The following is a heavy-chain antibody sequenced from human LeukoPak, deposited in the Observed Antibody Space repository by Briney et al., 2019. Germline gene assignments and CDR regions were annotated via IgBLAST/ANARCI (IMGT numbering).Heavy chain of an antibody. V-gene: IGHV4-59*08. Sequence: SETLSLTCTVSGGSISSYYWSWIRQPPGKGLEWIGYIYYSGSTNYNPSLKSRVTISVDTSKNQFSLKLSSVTAADTAVYYCARALIVDYYDIAFDYWGQGTLVTVSS. CDR3: ARALIVDYYDIAFDY. D-gene: IGHD3-22*01. CDR2: IYYSGST. CDR1: GGSISSYY. J-gene: IGHJ4*02.